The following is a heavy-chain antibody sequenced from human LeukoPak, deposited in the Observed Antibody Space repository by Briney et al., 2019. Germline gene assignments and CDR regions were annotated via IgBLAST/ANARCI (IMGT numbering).Heavy chain of an antibody. J-gene: IGHJ1*01. CDR2: XIPFFATG. D-gene: IGHD2-15*01. V-gene: IGHV1-69*05. CDR3: ARDRYCSGGSCYNYFQH. Sequence: VXQXXXXGXXXXXXXIPFFATGNYAQKFQGRVTITTDESKSTAYMEVRSLRSEDTAVYYCARDRYCSGGSCYNYFQHWGQGTLVTVSS.